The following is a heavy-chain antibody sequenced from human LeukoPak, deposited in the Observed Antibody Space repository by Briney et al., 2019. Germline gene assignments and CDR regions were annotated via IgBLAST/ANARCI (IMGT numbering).Heavy chain of an antibody. CDR2: IYYSGTT. D-gene: IGHD3-16*01. V-gene: IGHV4-39*01. CDR3: ASPGVTTLGVFDY. Sequence: SETLSLTCTVSGGSVSSSSYYWGWIRQPPGKGLEWIGSIYYSGTTYYKPSLKSRVTISVDTSKNQFSLKLSSVTAADTAVYYCASPGVTTLGVFDYWGQGTLVTVSS. J-gene: IGHJ4*02. CDR1: GGSVSSSSYY.